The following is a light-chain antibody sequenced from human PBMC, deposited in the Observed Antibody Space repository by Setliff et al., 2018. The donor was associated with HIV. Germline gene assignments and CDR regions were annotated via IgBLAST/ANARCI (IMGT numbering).Light chain of an antibody. Sequence: QSALTQPASVSGSPGQSITISRTGTSSDVGGYGHVSWYQQHPGKAPKLIIYEVSNRPSGVSNRFSGSKSGNTASLTISGLQAEDEADYYCSSYAVTNTLPFGTGTKVTVL. CDR3: SSYAVTNTLP. V-gene: IGLV2-14*01. CDR2: EVS. J-gene: IGLJ1*01. CDR1: SSDVGGYGH.